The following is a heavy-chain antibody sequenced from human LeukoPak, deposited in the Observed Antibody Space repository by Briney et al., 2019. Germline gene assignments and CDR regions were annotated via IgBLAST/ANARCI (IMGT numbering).Heavy chain of an antibody. D-gene: IGHD3-16*01. J-gene: IGHJ6*03. Sequence: AASVKVSCKASGGTFSSYAISWVRQAPGQGLEWMGGIIPIFGTANYAQKFQGRVTITTDESTRTAYMELSSLRSEDTAVYYCARKLGGTTMAQYYYMDVWGKGTTVTVSS. V-gene: IGHV1-69*05. CDR3: ARKLGGTTMAQYYYMDV. CDR2: IIPIFGTA. CDR1: GGTFSSYA.